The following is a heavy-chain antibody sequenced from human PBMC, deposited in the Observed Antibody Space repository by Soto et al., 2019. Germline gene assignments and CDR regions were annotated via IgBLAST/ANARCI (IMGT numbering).Heavy chain of an antibody. J-gene: IGHJ6*02. D-gene: IGHD1-7*01. CDR2: FDPEDGET. V-gene: IGHV1-24*01. Sequence: ASVKVSCKVSGYTLTELSMHWVRQAPGKGLEWMGGFDPEDGETIYAQKFQGRVTMTEDTSTDTAYMELSSLRSEDTAVYYCATMELGRGAYYYGMDVWGQGTTVTVSS. CDR1: GYTLTELS. CDR3: ATMELGRGAYYYGMDV.